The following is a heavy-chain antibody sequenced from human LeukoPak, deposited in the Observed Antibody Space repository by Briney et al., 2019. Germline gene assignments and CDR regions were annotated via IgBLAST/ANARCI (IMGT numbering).Heavy chain of an antibody. D-gene: IGHD3-22*01. V-gene: IGHV3-21*01. CDR3: ARALPNYYDSSGLIDY. J-gene: IGHJ4*02. Sequence: GGSLRLSCAASGFTFSSYSMTWVRQAPGKGLEWVSSISSSSSYIYYADSVKGRFTISRDNAKNSLYLQMNSLRAEDTAVYYCARALPNYYDSSGLIDYWGQGTLVTVSS. CDR1: GFTFSSYS. CDR2: ISSSSSYI.